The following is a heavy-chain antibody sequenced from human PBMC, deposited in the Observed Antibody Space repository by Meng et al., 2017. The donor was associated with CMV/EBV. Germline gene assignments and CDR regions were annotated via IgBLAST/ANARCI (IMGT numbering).Heavy chain of an antibody. V-gene: IGHV4-34*01. Sequence: VQLQQWGAGLLKPSETLSLTGAVYGGSFSGYYWSWIRQPPGKGLEWIGEINHSGSTNYNPSLKSRVTISVDTSKNQFSLKLSSVTAADTAVYYCARGGIAAAGPFDYWGQGTLVTVSS. CDR3: ARGGIAAAGPFDY. D-gene: IGHD6-13*01. CDR1: GGSFSGYY. J-gene: IGHJ4*02. CDR2: INHSGST.